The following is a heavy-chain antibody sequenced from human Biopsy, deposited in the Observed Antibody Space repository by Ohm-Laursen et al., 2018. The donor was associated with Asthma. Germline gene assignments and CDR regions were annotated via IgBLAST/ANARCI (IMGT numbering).Heavy chain of an antibody. J-gene: IGHJ6*02. CDR1: GFSFGDFF. V-gene: IGHV3-11*01. CDR3: ARVHESSSRGPFYFFALDV. Sequence: SLRLSCSASGFSFGDFFMTWVRQAPGKGLEWVASISSSGSTKYPSESVLGRCTISRDNTQKSMTLELRSPRVEDTAIYYCARVHESSSRGPFYFFALDVWGQGTPVAVSS. CDR2: ISSSGSTK. D-gene: IGHD6-13*01.